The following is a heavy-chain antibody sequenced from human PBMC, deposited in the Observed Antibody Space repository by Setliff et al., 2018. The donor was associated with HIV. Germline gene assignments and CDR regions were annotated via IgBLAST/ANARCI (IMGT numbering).Heavy chain of an antibody. D-gene: IGHD6-19*01. J-gene: IGHJ6*02. CDR3: AKGYRRSSGWPEYYYYALDV. V-gene: IGHV3-43D*04. CDR2: ISWDGGGT. CDR1: GFTFDDYA. Sequence: GEYLKISCAASGFTFDDYAMHWVRQAPGKGLEWVSLISWDGGGTYYADSVKGRFTISRDNSKNSLYLQMNSLRAEDTAFYYCAKGYRRSSGWPEYYYYALDVCGQGTTVTVSS.